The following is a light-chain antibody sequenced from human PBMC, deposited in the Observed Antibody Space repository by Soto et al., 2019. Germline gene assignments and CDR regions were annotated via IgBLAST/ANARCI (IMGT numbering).Light chain of an antibody. CDR3: LQDINYPWT. J-gene: IGKJ1*01. V-gene: IGKV1-6*01. Sequence: AIQMTQSPSSLSASVGDRVTISCRASQGIGNALGWYQQKPGKTPKVLIYGASNLQSGVPPRFSASGSGTDFPLAISSLQPEDSATYYCLQDINYPWTFGQGTKVEIK. CDR2: GAS. CDR1: QGIGNA.